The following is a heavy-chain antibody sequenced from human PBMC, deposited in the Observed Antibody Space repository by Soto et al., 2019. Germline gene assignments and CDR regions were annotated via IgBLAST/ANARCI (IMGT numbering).Heavy chain of an antibody. CDR2: IYYSGRT. D-gene: IGHD6-13*01. Sequence: QVQLQESGPGLVKPSETLSLTCTVSGGSISSYYWSWIRQPPGKGLEWIGYIYYSGRTNYNPSLKSRVTISVDTSKNQFSLKLSSVTAADTAVYYCASKRAGAASAPWDAFDIWGQGTMVTVSS. CDR1: GGSISSYY. CDR3: ASKRAGAASAPWDAFDI. J-gene: IGHJ3*02. V-gene: IGHV4-59*01.